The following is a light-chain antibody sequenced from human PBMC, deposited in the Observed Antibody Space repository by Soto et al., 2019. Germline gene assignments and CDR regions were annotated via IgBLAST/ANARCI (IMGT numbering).Light chain of an antibody. J-gene: IGKJ1*01. CDR2: GAS. CDR3: QQYGGSRLT. V-gene: IGKV3-20*01. Sequence: EIVLTQSPGTLSLSPGERATLSCRASQSVSSTYLAWYQQKPGQAPRLLIYGASNRATGIPDRFSGSGSGTDFTLTISRLEPEDFAVYYCQQYGGSRLTFVQGTRVDI. CDR1: QSVSSTY.